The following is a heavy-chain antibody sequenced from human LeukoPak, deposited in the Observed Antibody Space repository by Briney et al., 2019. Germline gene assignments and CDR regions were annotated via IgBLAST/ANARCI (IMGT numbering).Heavy chain of an antibody. J-gene: IGHJ6*02. Sequence: GGSLRLSCAASGFTFSSYAMHWVRQAPGKGLEWVAVISYDGSNKYYADSVKGRFTISRDNSKNTLYLQMNSLRAEDTAVYYCARGRGRLRFLEWLFHYYGMDVWGQGTTVTVSS. CDR3: ARGRGRLRFLEWLFHYYGMDV. CDR2: ISYDGSNK. D-gene: IGHD3-3*01. CDR1: GFTFSSYA. V-gene: IGHV3-30-3*01.